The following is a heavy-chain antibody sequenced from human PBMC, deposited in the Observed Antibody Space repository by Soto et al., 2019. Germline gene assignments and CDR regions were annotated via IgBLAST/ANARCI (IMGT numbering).Heavy chain of an antibody. CDR3: ARGPVRNIVVVVAGYYMDV. D-gene: IGHD2-15*01. CDR1: GYPFTSYD. J-gene: IGHJ6*03. V-gene: IGHV1-8*01. CDR2: MNPNSGNT. Sequence: ASVKVSCKASGYPFTSYDINWVRQATGQGLEWMGWMNPNSGNTGYAQKFQGRVTMTRNTSISTAYMELSSLRSEDTAVYYCARGPVRNIVVVVAGYYMDVWGKGTTVTVSS.